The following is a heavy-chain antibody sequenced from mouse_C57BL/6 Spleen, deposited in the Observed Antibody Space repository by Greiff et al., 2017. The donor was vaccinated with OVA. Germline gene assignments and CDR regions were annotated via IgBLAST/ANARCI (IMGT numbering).Heavy chain of an antibody. J-gene: IGHJ2*01. Sequence: QVQLKQPGTELVKPGASVKLSCKASGYTFTSYWMHWVKQRPGQGLEWIGNINPSNGGTNYNEKFKSKATLTVDKSSSTAYMQLSSLTSEDSAVYYCARSGSPVYYGTYFDYWGQGTTLTVSS. V-gene: IGHV1-53*01. CDR2: INPSNGGT. D-gene: IGHD2-1*01. CDR3: ARSGSPVYYGTYFDY. CDR1: GYTFTSYW.